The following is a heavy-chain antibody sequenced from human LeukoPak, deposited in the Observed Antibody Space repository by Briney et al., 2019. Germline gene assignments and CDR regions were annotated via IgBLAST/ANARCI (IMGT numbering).Heavy chain of an antibody. D-gene: IGHD1-26*01. CDR1: GFTFSSYG. Sequence: GRSLRLSCAASGFTFSSYGMHWVRQAPGKGLEWVAVISYDGSNKYYADSVKGRFTISRDNSKNTLYLQMNSLRAEDTAVYYCARDSGSYYTFDYWGQGTLVTVSS. V-gene: IGHV3-30*03. CDR2: ISYDGSNK. J-gene: IGHJ4*02. CDR3: ARDSGSYYTFDY.